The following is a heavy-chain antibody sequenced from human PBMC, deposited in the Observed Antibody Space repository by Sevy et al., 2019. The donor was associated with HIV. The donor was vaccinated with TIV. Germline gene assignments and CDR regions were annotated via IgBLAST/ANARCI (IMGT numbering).Heavy chain of an antibody. CDR2: IYPGDSDT. CDR1: GYSFISHW. D-gene: IGHD2-21*02. CDR3: SRLAEMATRTAGNDY. Sequence: GESLKISCKGSGYSFISHWIAWVRPMPGKGLEWMGIIYPGDSDTKYSPSFQGQVTISANKSIGTAYQQWSSLKASDTAMYYCSRLAEMATRTAGNDYWGQGTLVTVSS. J-gene: IGHJ4*02. V-gene: IGHV5-51*01.